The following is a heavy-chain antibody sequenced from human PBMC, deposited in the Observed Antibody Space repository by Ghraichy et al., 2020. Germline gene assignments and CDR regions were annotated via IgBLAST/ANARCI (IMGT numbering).Heavy chain of an antibody. Sequence: SETLSLTCTVSGGSISSYYWSWIRQPAGKGLEWIGRIYTSGSTNYNPSLKSRVTMSVDTSKNQFSLKLSSVTAADTAVYYCARVRYSSSWYPTDAFDIWGQGTMVTVSS. CDR3: ARVRYSSSWYPTDAFDI. D-gene: IGHD6-13*01. J-gene: IGHJ3*02. V-gene: IGHV4-4*07. CDR2: IYTSGST. CDR1: GGSISSYY.